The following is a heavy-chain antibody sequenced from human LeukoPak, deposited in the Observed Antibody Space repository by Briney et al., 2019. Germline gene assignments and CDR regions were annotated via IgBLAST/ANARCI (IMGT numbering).Heavy chain of an antibody. CDR2: ISKSSSSI. J-gene: IGHJ4*02. CDR1: GFTFSSYN. V-gene: IGHV3-48*04. D-gene: IGHD5-12*01. Sequence: GGSLRLSCAASGFTFSSYNMNWVRQAPGEGLEWISYISKSSSSIYYAESVKGRFTISRDNAKNSLYLQMDSLRAEDTAVYYCARAVLSGYDSPHDYWGQGTLVTVSS. CDR3: ARAVLSGYDSPHDY.